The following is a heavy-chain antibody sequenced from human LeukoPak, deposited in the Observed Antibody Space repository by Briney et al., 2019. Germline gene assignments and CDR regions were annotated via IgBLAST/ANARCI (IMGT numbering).Heavy chain of an antibody. CDR1: SGSLSSYY. CDR3: V. V-gene: IGHV4-4*07. D-gene: IGHD6-13*01. Sequence: PSETLSLTCLVSSGSLSSYYWIWLRQPAGKGLEWIEHFYQSGRTHYNPSLKSRVTMYLHTSKNKFSLNLITAAGTYIYCYMDVWDKGTTVTVSS. CDR2: FYQSGRT. J-gene: IGHJ6*03.